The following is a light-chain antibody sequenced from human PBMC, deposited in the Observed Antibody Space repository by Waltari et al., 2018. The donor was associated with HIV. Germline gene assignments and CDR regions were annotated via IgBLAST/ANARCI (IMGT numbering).Light chain of an antibody. V-gene: IGLV6-57*01. CDR2: EDN. Sequence: NFMLTQPHSVSESPGKTVTISCTRSSGSIASHYVQWYQQRPGSSPTTVIYEDNQRPSGVPDRCSGSIDSSSNSASLTISGLKTEDEADYYCQSYDSSNVVFGGGTKLTVL. CDR1: SGSIASHY. CDR3: QSYDSSNVV. J-gene: IGLJ2*01.